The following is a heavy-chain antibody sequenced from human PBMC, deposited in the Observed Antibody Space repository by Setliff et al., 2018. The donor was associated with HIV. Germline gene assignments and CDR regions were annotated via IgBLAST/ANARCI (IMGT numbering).Heavy chain of an antibody. D-gene: IGHD3-3*01. Sequence: ASVKVSCKASGYIFTDYYMHWVRQAPGQELGWMGRINPNSGGTNYAQKFQGRVTMTRDTSISTAYTELSSLRSEDTAVYYCARDQGGDFWGGYIQQSHYFYMDVWGKGTTVTVSS. V-gene: IGHV1-2*06. CDR3: ARDQGGDFWGGYIQQSHYFYMDV. CDR2: INPNSGGT. J-gene: IGHJ6*03. CDR1: GYIFTDYY.